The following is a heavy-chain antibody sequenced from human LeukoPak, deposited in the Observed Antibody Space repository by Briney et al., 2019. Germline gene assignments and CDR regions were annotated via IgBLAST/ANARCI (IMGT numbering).Heavy chain of an antibody. CDR3: ARDMTLRGGGEH. CDR2: INHSGST. J-gene: IGHJ4*02. D-gene: IGHD2-21*01. CDR1: GGSFSGYY. Sequence: SETLSLTCAVYGGSFSGYYWSWIRQPSGKGLEWIGEINHSGSTNYNPSLKSRVTISVDTSKNQFSLKLSSVTAADTAVYYCARDMTLRGGGEHWGQGTLVTVSS. V-gene: IGHV4-34*01.